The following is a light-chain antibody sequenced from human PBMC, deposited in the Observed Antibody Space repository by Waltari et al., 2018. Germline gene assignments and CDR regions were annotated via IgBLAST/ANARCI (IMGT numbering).Light chain of an antibody. J-gene: IGKJ4*01. CDR2: ATS. CDR3: QQYNNWPPAT. CDR1: QSVSSN. Sequence: EIVMTQSPATLSVSPGERATLSCRASQSVSSNLAWYQQQPGQAPRLLIYATSTRATGVPDRFSGSGSETEFTLTISSLQSEDFAVYYCQQYNNWPPATFGGGTKVEIK. V-gene: IGKV3-15*01.